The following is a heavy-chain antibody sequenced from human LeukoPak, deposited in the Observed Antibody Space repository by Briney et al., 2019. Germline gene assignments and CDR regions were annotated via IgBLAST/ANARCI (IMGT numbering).Heavy chain of an antibody. D-gene: IGHD3-3*01. CDR3: ARASQTRSGYHDDY. J-gene: IGHJ4*02. Sequence: GGSLRLSCAASGFTFSSYALHWVRQAPGKGLEWVAVISYDGSNKYYADSVKGRFTISRDNSMNTLYLQMNSLRAEDTAVYYCARASQTRSGYHDDYWGQGTLVTVPS. CDR1: GFTFSSYA. V-gene: IGHV3-30-3*01. CDR2: ISYDGSNK.